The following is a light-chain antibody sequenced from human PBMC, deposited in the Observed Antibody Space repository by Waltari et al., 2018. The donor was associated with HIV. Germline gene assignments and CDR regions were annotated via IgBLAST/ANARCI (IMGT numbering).Light chain of an antibody. CDR2: GVS. V-gene: IGKV3-15*01. J-gene: IGKJ1*01. CDR3: QQYDNWPPWT. CDR1: QSIAKN. Sequence: EIVMTPSPAPLSVSPGERVTLSCRASQSIAKNLAWYQQKPGQAPRLLMYGVSTRATGIPARFSGSGSWTEFTLTISSLQSEDLAVYYCQQYDNWPPWTFGQGTKVE.